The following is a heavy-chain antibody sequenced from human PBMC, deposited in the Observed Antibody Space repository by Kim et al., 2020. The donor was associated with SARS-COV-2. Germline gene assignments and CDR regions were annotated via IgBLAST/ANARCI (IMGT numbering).Heavy chain of an antibody. V-gene: IGHV3-21*01. Sequence: GGSLRLSCAASGFTFSSYSMNWVRQAPGKGLEWVSSISSSSSYIYYADSVKGRFTISRDNAKNSLYLQMNSLRAEDTAVYYCARVNYDILTGYIGHVDYWGQGTLVTVSS. CDR1: GFTFSSYS. D-gene: IGHD3-9*01. CDR3: ARVNYDILTGYIGHVDY. J-gene: IGHJ4*02. CDR2: ISSSSSYI.